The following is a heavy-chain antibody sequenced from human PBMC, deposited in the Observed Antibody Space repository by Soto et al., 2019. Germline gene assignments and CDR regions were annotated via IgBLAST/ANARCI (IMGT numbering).Heavy chain of an antibody. D-gene: IGHD6-19*01. CDR1: GGTFSSYA. Sequence: ASVKVSCKASGGTFSSYAISWVRQAPGQGLEWMGGIIPIFGTANYAQKFQGRVTITADESTSTAYMELSSLRSEDTAVYYCARVRVSGWSLDWFDPWGQGTLVTVSS. CDR3: ARVRVSGWSLDWFDP. J-gene: IGHJ5*02. CDR2: IIPIFGTA. V-gene: IGHV1-69*13.